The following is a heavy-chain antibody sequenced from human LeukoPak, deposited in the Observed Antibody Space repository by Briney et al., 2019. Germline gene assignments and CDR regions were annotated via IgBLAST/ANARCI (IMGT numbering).Heavy chain of an antibody. CDR3: ARGKASVAAAVPAFDY. J-gene: IGHJ4*02. CDR1: GYTFTNYG. CDR2: IIPILGIA. D-gene: IGHD6-13*01. V-gene: IGHV1-69*04. Sequence: ASVKVSCKASGYTFTNYGISWVRQAPGQGLEWMGRIIPILGIANYAQKFQGRVTITADKSTSTAYMELSSLRSEDTAVYYCARGKASVAAAVPAFDYWGQGTLVTVSS.